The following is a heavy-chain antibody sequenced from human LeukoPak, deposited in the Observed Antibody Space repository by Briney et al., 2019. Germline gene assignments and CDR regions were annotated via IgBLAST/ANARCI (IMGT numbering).Heavy chain of an antibody. J-gene: IGHJ4*02. CDR2: ISAYNGDT. V-gene: IGHV1-18*01. Sequence: GSSVKVSCKASGGTFSSYAISWVRQAPGQGLEWVGRISAYNGDTNYAQKLQGRVTMTTDTSTSTAYMELRSLRSDDTAVYYCARDLTFAATMYWGQGTLVTVSS. D-gene: IGHD2-15*01. CDR3: ARDLTFAATMY. CDR1: GGTFSSYA.